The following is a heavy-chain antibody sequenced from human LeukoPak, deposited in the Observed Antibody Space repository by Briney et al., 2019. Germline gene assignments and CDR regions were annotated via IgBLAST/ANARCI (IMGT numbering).Heavy chain of an antibody. V-gene: IGHV4-59*08. J-gene: IGHJ4*02. CDR3: ARHWLDSGTPDRFDH. CDR1: GGSISSYY. D-gene: IGHD3-10*01. Sequence: SETPSLTCTVSGGSISSYYWSWIRQPPGKGLEWIGYIYYSGSTSYNPSLKSRVTISLDTSNYQFSLKLKLSSVTAADTAVYYCARHWLDSGTPDRFDHWGQGTLVTASS. CDR2: IYYSGST.